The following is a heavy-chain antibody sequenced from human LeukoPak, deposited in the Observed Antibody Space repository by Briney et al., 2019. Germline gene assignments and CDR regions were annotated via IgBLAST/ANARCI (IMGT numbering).Heavy chain of an antibody. D-gene: IGHD5-18*01. CDR3: ARGSSGGPGYSYGYDINY. CDR2: MNPNSGNT. V-gene: IGHV1-8*03. CDR1: GYTFTSYD. Sequence: ASVKVSCKASGYTFTSYDINWVRQATGQGLEWMGWMNPNSGNTGYAQKFQGRVTITRNTSISTAYMELSSLRSEDTAVYYCARGSSGGPGYSYGYDINYWGQGTLVTVSS. J-gene: IGHJ4*02.